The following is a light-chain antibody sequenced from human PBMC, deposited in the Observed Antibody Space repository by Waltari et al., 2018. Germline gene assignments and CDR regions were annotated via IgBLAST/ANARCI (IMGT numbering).Light chain of an antibody. CDR1: QGINTY. Sequence: AIRMTKSPSSFSASTGDRVTMTCRASQGINTYVAWYQQKPGKAPNLLIYAASTLQSGVPSRFSGSGSGTDFTLTISCLQSEDFATYYCQQYYNYPYTFGQGTKVEIK. CDR2: AAS. V-gene: IGKV1-8*01. CDR3: QQYYNYPYT. J-gene: IGKJ2*01.